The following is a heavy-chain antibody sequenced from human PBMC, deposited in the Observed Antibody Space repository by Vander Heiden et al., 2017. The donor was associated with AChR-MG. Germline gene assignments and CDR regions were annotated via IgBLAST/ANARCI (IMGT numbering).Heavy chain of an antibody. CDR2: ISGSGGST. J-gene: IGHJ6*02. CDR1: GLTFSSYA. D-gene: IGHD3-10*02. CDR3: AKCSDYYYGMDV. Sequence: EVQLLESGGGLVQPGGSLRLSCAASGLTFSSYAMSWVRQAPGKGLEWVSAISGSGGSTYYSDSVKGRFTISRDNSKNTLYLQMNSLRAEDTAVYYCAKCSDYYYGMDVWGQGTTVTVSS. V-gene: IGHV3-23*01.